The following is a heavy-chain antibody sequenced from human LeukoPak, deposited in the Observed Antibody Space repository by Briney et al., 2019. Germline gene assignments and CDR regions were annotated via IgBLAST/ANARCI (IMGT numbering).Heavy chain of an antibody. D-gene: IGHD1-26*01. V-gene: IGHV1-2*02. Sequence: ASVKVSRKASGYTLTGYYLHWVRHAPGQGLDWMVWINPNSGGTTYTQNFKGRVTMTWDTSISTAYMELSRLRSDDTAVYYCAREWELLRKYLYHWGQGTLVTVSS. CDR3: AREWELLRKYLYH. J-gene: IGHJ1*01. CDR2: INPNSGGT. CDR1: GYTLTGYY.